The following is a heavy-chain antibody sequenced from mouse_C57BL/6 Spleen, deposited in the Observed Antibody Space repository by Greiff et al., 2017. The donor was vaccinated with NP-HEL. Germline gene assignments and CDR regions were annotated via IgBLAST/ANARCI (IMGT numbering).Heavy chain of an antibody. CDR1: GYTFTSYG. CDR2: IYPRSGNT. D-gene: IGHD1-1*01. CDR3: ARETDYGSSPFDY. V-gene: IGHV1-81*01. Sequence: QVLLQQSGAELARPGASVKLSCKASGYTFTSYGISWVKQRTGQGLEWIGEIYPRSGNTYYNEKFKGKATLTADKSSSTAYMELRSLTSEDAAVYFCARETDYGSSPFDYWGQGTTLTVSS. J-gene: IGHJ2*01.